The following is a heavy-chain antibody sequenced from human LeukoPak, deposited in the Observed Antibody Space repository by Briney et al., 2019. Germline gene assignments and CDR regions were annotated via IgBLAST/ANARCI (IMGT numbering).Heavy chain of an antibody. V-gene: IGHV4-39*02. D-gene: IGHD3-3*01. CDR3: ARLGAGPTYYDFWSGYSSFYFDY. CDR1: GGSTSGGNYY. CDR2: ISSSGNT. J-gene: IGHJ4*02. Sequence: SETLSLTCIVSGGSTSGGNYYWGWIRRPPGKGLEWIGGISSSGNTYYNPSLKSRITISIDTSKSHFSLKLSSVTAADTAVYYCARLGAGPTYYDFWSGYSSFYFDYWGQGTLVTVSS.